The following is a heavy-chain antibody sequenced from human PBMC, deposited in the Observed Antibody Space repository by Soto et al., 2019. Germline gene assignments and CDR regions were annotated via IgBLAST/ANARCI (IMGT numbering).Heavy chain of an antibody. D-gene: IGHD3-9*01. V-gene: IGHV4-31*03. CDR3: ARGYYDILTGSPNWFDP. CDR1: GGSISSGGYY. CDR2: IYYSGST. J-gene: IGHJ5*02. Sequence: QVQLQESGPGLVKPSQTLSLTCTVSGGSISSGGYYWSWIRQHPGKGLEWIGYIYYSGSTYYNPSLKSRVTISVYTSKNQFSLKLSSVTAADTAVYYCARGYYDILTGSPNWFDPWGHGTLVTVSS.